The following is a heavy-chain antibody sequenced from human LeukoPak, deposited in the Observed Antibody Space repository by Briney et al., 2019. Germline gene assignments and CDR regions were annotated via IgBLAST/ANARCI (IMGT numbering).Heavy chain of an antibody. CDR3: ARESGLYGSGSRY. D-gene: IGHD3-10*01. V-gene: IGHV1-8*01. Sequence: ASVKVSCKASGYTFTSYDINWVRQATGQGLEWMGWMNLNSGNTGYAQKFQGRVTMTRHTSISTAYMELSSLRSEDTAVYYCARESGLYGSGSRYWGQGTLVTVSS. J-gene: IGHJ4*02. CDR2: MNLNSGNT. CDR1: GYTFTSYD.